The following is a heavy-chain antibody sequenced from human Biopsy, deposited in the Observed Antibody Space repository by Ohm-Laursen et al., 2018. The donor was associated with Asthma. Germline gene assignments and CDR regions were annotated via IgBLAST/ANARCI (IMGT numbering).Heavy chain of an antibody. CDR3: ARDAGMNLAPGHWSFDL. V-gene: IGHV3-30*04. D-gene: IGHD1-14*01. J-gene: IGHJ2*01. CDR1: GFNLNTYT. CDR2: ISYDGKFK. Sequence: SLRLSCTASGFNLNTYTLSWVRQAPGQGLAWLSTISYDGKFKYFADSVKGRFTISRDYSKNTPYLQMNSLRLEDTGVYFCARDAGMNLAPGHWSFDLWGRGTLLTVSS.